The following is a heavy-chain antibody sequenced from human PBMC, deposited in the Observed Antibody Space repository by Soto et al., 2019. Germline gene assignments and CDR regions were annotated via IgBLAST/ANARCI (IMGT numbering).Heavy chain of an antibody. CDR2: ISYDGSNK. CDR3: ATPRSHYIVFDY. CDR1: GFTFSSYA. V-gene: IGHV3-30-3*01. D-gene: IGHD3-16*02. Sequence: QVQLVESGGGVVQPGRSLRLSCAASGFTFSSYAMHWVHQAPGKGLEWVAVISYDGSNKYYADSVKGRFTISRDNSKNTLYLQMNSLRAEDTAVYYCATPRSHYIVFDYWGQGTLVTVSS. J-gene: IGHJ4*02.